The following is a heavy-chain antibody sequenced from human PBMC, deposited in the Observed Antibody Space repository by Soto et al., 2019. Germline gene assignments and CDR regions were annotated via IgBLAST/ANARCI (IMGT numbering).Heavy chain of an antibody. CDR3: AREYYDILTGYPYYYYYGMDV. J-gene: IGHJ6*02. D-gene: IGHD3-9*01. CDR1: GFTFSSYA. Sequence: PGGSLRLSCAASGFTFSSYAMHWVRQAPGKGLEWVAVISYDGSNKYYADSVKGRFTISRDNSKNTLYLQMNSLRAEDTAVYYCAREYYDILTGYPYYYYYGMDVWGQGTTVTVSS. V-gene: IGHV3-30-3*01. CDR2: ISYDGSNK.